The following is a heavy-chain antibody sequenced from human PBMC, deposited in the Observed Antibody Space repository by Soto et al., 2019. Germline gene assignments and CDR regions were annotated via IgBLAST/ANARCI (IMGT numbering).Heavy chain of an antibody. V-gene: IGHV1-69*02. CDR1: GGTFSSYT. Sequence: QVQLVQSGAEVKKPGSSVKVSCKASGGTFSSYTISWVRQAPGQGLEWMGRIIPILGIANYAQKFQGRVTITADKSTSTAYMELSSLRSEDTAVYYCASLGRVSGSYPEYFQHWGQGTLVTVS. D-gene: IGHD1-26*01. CDR2: IIPILGIA. CDR3: ASLGRVSGSYPEYFQH. J-gene: IGHJ1*01.